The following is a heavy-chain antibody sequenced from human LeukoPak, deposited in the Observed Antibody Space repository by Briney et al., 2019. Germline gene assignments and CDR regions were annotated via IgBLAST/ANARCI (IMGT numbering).Heavy chain of an antibody. CDR3: AKDSLTIFGAVNQIDAFDI. J-gene: IGHJ3*02. V-gene: IGHV3-23*01. CDR1: GFTFSSYA. D-gene: IGHD3-3*01. CDR2: ISGSGGST. Sequence: GGSLRLSCAASGFTFSSYAMSWVRQAPGKGLEWVSAISGSGGSTYYADSVKGRFTISRDNSENTLYLQMNSLRAEDTAVYYCAKDSLTIFGAVNQIDAFDIWGQGTMVTVSS.